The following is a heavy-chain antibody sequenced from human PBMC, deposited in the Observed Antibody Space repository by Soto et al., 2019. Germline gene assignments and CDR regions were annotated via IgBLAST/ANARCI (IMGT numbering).Heavy chain of an antibody. J-gene: IGHJ3*02. D-gene: IGHD2-15*01. CDR2: ISGSGGST. CDR3: AKDRWGVVVVVSDAFDI. Sequence: GSLRPSCAASGFTFSSYAMSWVRQAPGKGLEWVSAISGSGGSTYYADSVKGRFTISRDNSKNTLYLQMKSLRAEDTAVYYCAKDRWGVVVVVSDAFDIWGQGTMVTV. CDR1: GFTFSSYA. V-gene: IGHV3-23*01.